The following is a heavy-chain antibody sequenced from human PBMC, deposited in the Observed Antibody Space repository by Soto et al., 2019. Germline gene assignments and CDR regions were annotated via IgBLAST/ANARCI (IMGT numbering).Heavy chain of an antibody. CDR1: GFTFSDHS. CDR2: ISRGRSYT. D-gene: IGHD3-22*01. CDR3: ARGSRMIEVVTNFYYYGMDV. Sequence: QVQLVESGGGLVKPGGSLRLSCAASGFTFSDHSVSWIRQAPGKGLEWVSHISRGRSYTNYADSVKGRFTVSRDNAKNSLYLQMNSLRAEDTAVYYCARGSRMIEVVTNFYYYGMDVWGQGTAVTVSS. V-gene: IGHV3-11*05. J-gene: IGHJ6*02.